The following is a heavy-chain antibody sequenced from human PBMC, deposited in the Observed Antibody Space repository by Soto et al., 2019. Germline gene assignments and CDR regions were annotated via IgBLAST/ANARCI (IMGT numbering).Heavy chain of an antibody. V-gene: IGHV3-23*01. CDR2: ISSSGGSA. D-gene: IGHD3-10*01. CDR1: GFTFGNYA. Sequence: EVQLLESGGGLEQPGGSLRLSCTASGFTFGNYAMNWVRQAPGKGLEWVSAISSSGGSAYYADSVKGRFTISRDNSKNTVYLQMNSLGAEDTAVYYCAKDRADPYWFFDLWGRGTLVAVSS. J-gene: IGHJ2*01. CDR3: AKDRADPYWFFDL.